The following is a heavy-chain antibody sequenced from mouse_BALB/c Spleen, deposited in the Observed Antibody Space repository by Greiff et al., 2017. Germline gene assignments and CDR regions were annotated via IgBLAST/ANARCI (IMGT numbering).Heavy chain of an antibody. V-gene: IGHV14-1*02. Sequence: EVQLQQSGAELVRPGALVKLSCKASGFNIKDYYMHWVKQRPEQGLEWIGWIDPENGNTIYDPKFQGKASITADTSSNTAYLQLSSLTSEDTAVYDSARSIDDGRDYFDDWGKGTTRTVSS. CDR1: GFNIKDYY. CDR2: IDPENGNT. J-gene: IGHJ2*01. CDR3: ARSIDDGRDYFDD. D-gene: IGHD1-1*01.